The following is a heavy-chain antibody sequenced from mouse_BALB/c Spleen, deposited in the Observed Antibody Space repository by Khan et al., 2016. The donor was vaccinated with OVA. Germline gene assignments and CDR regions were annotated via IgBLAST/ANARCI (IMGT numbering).Heavy chain of an antibody. Sequence: EVELVESGGDLVKPGGSLKRSCAASGFTISSYGMSWVRQTPDKRLEWVATISSGGSYTYYPDSVKGRFTISTDKAKNTLYLQMTSLKSEDTAMYSCTRHTAALHAIDIWGQGTSVTVSS. CDR1: GFTISSYG. CDR3: TRHTAALHAIDI. CDR2: ISSGGSYT. J-gene: IGHJ4*01. V-gene: IGHV5-6*01.